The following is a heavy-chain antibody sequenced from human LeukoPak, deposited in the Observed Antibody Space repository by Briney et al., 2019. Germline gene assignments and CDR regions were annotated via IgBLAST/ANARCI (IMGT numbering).Heavy chain of an antibody. CDR3: ARAGGVYCSSTSCSRYYYYYYMDV. D-gene: IGHD2-2*01. J-gene: IGHJ6*03. CDR1: GYTFTSYY. CDR2: INPSGGST. V-gene: IGHV1-46*01. Sequence: ASVKVSCKASGYTFTSYYMHWVRQAPGQGLEWMGIINPSGGSTSYAQKFQGRVTMTRDTSTSTVYMELSSLRSEDTAVYYCARAGGVYCSSTSCSRYYYYYYMDVWGKGTTVTVSS.